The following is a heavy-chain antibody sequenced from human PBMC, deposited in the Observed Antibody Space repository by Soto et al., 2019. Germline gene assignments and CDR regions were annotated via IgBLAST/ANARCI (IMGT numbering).Heavy chain of an antibody. J-gene: IGHJ4*02. CDR3: ATRFNGAIDE. V-gene: IGHV4-59*08. CDR2: IYYSGST. Sequence: SETLSLTCTVSGGPISSYYWSWIRQPPGKGLEWIGYIYYSGSTNYNPSLKSRVTISVDMSKNQFSLKLSSVTAADTAVYYCATRFNGAIDEWGQGTLVTVSS. CDR1: GGPISSYY. D-gene: IGHD2-8*01.